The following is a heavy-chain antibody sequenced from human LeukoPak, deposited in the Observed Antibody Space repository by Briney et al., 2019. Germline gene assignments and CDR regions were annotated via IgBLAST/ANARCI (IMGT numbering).Heavy chain of an antibody. CDR3: WAEYYYDSSGYYYSYSDY. CDR2: INPSGGST. Sequence: ASVKVSCKASGYTFTSYYMHWVRQAPGQGLEWMGIINPSGGSTSYAQKFQGRVTMTRDTSTSTVYMELSSLRSEDTAVYYCWAEYYYDSSGYYYSYSDYWGQGTLVTVSS. J-gene: IGHJ4*02. V-gene: IGHV1-46*01. CDR1: GYTFTSYY. D-gene: IGHD3-22*01.